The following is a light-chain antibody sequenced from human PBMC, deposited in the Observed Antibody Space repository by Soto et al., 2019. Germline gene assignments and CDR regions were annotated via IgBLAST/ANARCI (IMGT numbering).Light chain of an antibody. CDR2: DAS. CDR1: QSISIW. V-gene: IGKV1-5*01. CDR3: QQYNSYSRT. J-gene: IGKJ1*01. Sequence: DIPMTQSPSTLSATVGGRITITCRTSQSISIWLAWYQQKPGKAPNLLIFDASSLQSGVPSRFSGRGSGTEFTLTISSLQPDDFATYYCQQYNSYSRTFGQGTNV.